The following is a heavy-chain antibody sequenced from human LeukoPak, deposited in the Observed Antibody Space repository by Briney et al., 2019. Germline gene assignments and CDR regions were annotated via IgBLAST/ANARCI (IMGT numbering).Heavy chain of an antibody. CDR2: IYDSGST. D-gene: IGHD5-12*01. CDR1: GGSISSYY. Sequence: RASETLSLTCTVSGGSISSYYWSWIRQPPGKGLEWIGYIYDSGSTNYNPSLKSRVTISVDMSKNQFSLNLYSVTAADTAVYFCARELSSGYDRGIDYWGQGTLVTVSS. V-gene: IGHV4-59*12. CDR3: ARELSSGYDRGIDY. J-gene: IGHJ4*02.